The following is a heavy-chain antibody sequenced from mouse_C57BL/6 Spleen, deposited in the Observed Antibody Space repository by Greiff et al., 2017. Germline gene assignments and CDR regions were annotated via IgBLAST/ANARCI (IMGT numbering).Heavy chain of an antibody. CDR1: GFTFSDYG. J-gene: IGHJ2*01. D-gene: IGHD2-4*01. CDR3: ARPRGDDYDDGGFDY. CDR2: ISSGSSTI. V-gene: IGHV5-17*01. Sequence: EVKLVESGGGLVKPGGSLKLSCAASGFTFSDYGMHWVRQAPEKGLEWVAYISSGSSTIYYADTVKGRFTISRDNAKNTLFLQMTSLRSEDTAMYYCARPRGDDYDDGGFDYCGQGTTLTVSS.